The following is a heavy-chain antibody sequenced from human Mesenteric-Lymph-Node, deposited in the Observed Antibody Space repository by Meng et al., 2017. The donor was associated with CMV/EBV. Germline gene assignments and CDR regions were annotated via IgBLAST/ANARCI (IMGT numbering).Heavy chain of an antibody. Sequence: GESLKISCAASGFSFSSHAMSWVRQAPGKGLEWVSLIYSDGSGTYYADSVKGHFTISRDNSKNTLYLQMHSLRAEDTAVYYCGKENCSHSTSCRGDSYYGMDVWGQGATVTVSS. D-gene: IGHD2-2*01. CDR1: GFSFSSHA. CDR2: IYSDGSGT. V-gene: IGHV3-23*03. J-gene: IGHJ6*02. CDR3: GKENCSHSTSCRGDSYYGMDV.